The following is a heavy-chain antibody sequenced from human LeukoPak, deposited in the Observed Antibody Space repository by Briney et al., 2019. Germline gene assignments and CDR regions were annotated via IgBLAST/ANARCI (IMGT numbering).Heavy chain of an antibody. Sequence: GGSLRLSCAASGFTFSSYWMSWVRQAPGKGLEWVASIKHDGSEKYYVDSVRGRFTISRDNTKNLLYLQMSSLRAEDTAVYYCATDRGWRTSGYYLYYFEYWGQGTLVTFS. J-gene: IGHJ4*02. V-gene: IGHV3-7*01. CDR2: IKHDGSEK. CDR1: GFTFSSYW. CDR3: ATDRGWRTSGYYLYYFEY. D-gene: IGHD3-3*01.